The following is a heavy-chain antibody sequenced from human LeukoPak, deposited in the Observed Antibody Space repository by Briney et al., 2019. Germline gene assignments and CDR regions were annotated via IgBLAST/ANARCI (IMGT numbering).Heavy chain of an antibody. CDR2: IYYSGST. J-gene: IGHJ5*02. CDR1: GGSISSYY. Sequence: PSETLSLTCTVSGGSISSYYWSWIRQPPGKGLEWIGYIYYSGSTNYNPSLKSRVTISVDTSKNQLSLKLSSVTAADTAVYYCAREDYDFWSGSNWFDPWGQGTLVTVSS. V-gene: IGHV4-59*01. CDR3: AREDYDFWSGSNWFDP. D-gene: IGHD3-3*01.